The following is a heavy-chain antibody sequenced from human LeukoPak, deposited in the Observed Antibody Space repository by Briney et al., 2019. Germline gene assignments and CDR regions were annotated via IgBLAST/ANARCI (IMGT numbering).Heavy chain of an antibody. CDR3: ARGAIDSSGYYGGGVDY. D-gene: IGHD3-22*01. Sequence: SETLSLTCTVSGGSISSYYWSWIRQPPGKGPEWIGYIYYSGSTNYNPSLKSRVTISVDTSKNQFSLKLSSVTAADTAVYYCARGAIDSSGYYGGGVDYWGQGTLVTVSS. V-gene: IGHV4-59*08. J-gene: IGHJ4*02. CDR2: IYYSGST. CDR1: GGSISSYY.